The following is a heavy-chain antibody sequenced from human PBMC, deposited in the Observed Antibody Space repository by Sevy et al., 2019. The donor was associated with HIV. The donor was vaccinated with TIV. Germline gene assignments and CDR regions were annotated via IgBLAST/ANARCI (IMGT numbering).Heavy chain of an antibody. CDR3: ARNDRIALTFDY. Sequence: GESLKISCAASGFTFSDYYMSWIRQAPGKGLEWVSYISSSGSTIYYADSVKGRFTISRDNAKNSLYLQMNSLRAEDTAVYYCARNDRIALTFDYWGQGTLVTVSS. D-gene: IGHD1-1*01. CDR1: GFTFSDYY. J-gene: IGHJ4*02. CDR2: ISSSGSTI. V-gene: IGHV3-11*01.